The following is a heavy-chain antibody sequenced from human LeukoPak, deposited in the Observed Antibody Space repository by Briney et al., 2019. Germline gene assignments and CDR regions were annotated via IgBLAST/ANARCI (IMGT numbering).Heavy chain of an antibody. J-gene: IGHJ4*02. CDR3: ARGAYRITISWAFFDY. V-gene: IGHV4-34*01. Sequence: KPSETLSLTCAVYGGSFSGYYWSWIRQPPGKGLEWIGEINHSGSTNYNPSLKSRVTISVDTSKNQFPLKLSSVTAADTAVYYCARGAYRITISWAFFDYWGQGTLVTVSS. D-gene: IGHD3-3*01. CDR1: GGSFSGYY. CDR2: INHSGST.